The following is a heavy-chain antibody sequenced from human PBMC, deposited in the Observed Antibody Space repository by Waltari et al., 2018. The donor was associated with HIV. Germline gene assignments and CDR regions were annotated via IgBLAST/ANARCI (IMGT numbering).Heavy chain of an antibody. CDR3: ARAEETDGAFDI. J-gene: IGHJ3*02. Sequence: QVQVQESGPGLVKPSGTLSLTCAVSGGPITNNNWWTWVRQSPGKGLEWMGEIHHTGSTNYKPSLKNRVSILVDKSKNQFSLKLNSVTAADTAIYYCARAEETDGAFDIWGQGTMVTVSS. CDR1: GGPITNNNW. V-gene: IGHV4-4*02. CDR2: IHHTGST.